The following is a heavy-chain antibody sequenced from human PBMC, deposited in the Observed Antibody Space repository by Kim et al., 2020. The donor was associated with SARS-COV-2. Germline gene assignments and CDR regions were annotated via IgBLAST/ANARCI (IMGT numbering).Heavy chain of an antibody. Sequence: GGSLRLSCAASGFTFGTYAMGWVRQAPAKGLEWVSGISGNAAATYYADSVKGRFTISRDNSKNTVYLQMTSLRAEDTAIFYCAKPTLINGWYFDSWGQGTLVTVSS. J-gene: IGHJ4*02. V-gene: IGHV3-23*01. CDR3: AKPTLINGWYFDS. D-gene: IGHD6-19*01. CDR1: GFTFGTYA. CDR2: ISGNAAAT.